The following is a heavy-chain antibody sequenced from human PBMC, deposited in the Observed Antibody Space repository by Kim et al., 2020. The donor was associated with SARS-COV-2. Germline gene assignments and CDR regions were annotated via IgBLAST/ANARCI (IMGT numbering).Heavy chain of an antibody. J-gene: IGHJ6*02. V-gene: IGHV1-18*04. CDR1: GYTFTSYG. CDR3: ARAGRDSSSWYYYYYGMDV. Sequence: ASVKVSCKASGYTFTSYGISWVRQAPGQGLEWMGWISAYNGNTNYAQKLQGRITMTTDTSTSTAYMELRSLRSDDTAVYYCARAGRDSSSWYYYYYGMDVWGQGTTVTVSS. CDR2: ISAYNGNT. D-gene: IGHD6-13*01.